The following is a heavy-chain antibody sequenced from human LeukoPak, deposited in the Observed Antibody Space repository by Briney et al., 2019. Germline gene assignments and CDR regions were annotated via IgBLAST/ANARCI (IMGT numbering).Heavy chain of an antibody. Sequence: PSETLSLTCAVYGGSFSGYFWSWIRQPPGKGLEWIGEINHSGSTNYNPSLKSRVTISVDTSKNQFSLKLSSVTAADTAVYYCARLYYYGSGSYSNWGQGTMVTVSS. J-gene: IGHJ3*01. V-gene: IGHV4-34*01. CDR2: INHSGST. CDR3: ARLYYYGSGSYSN. D-gene: IGHD3-10*01. CDR1: GGSFSGYF.